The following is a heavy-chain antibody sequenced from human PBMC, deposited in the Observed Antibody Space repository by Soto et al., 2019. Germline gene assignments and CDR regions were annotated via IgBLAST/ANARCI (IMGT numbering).Heavy chain of an antibody. CDR2: IGGSGGST. D-gene: IGHD6-13*01. J-gene: IGHJ4*02. V-gene: IGHV3-23*01. CDR1: GFTFSSYA. Sequence: EVQLLESGGGLVQPGGSLRLSCAASGFTFSSYAMSWVRQAPGKGLEWVSVIGGSGGSTYYADSVKGRFTISRDNSQHTLYLQMNSRRAEDTAVYYCAKDSSSTLYWGQGTLVTVSS. CDR3: AKDSSSTLY.